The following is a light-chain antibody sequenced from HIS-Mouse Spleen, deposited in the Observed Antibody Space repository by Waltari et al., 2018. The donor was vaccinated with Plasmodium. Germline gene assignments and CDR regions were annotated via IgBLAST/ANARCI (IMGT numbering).Light chain of an antibody. V-gene: IGLV3-10*01. Sequence: SYELTQPPSVSVSPGQTARITCSGDALPKNYAYWYQQKSGQAPGLVIYEDIKRPSGIPERFSGSSSGTMATLTISGAQVEDEADYYCYSTDSSGNHRVFGGGTKLTVL. CDR3: YSTDSSGNHRV. CDR1: ALPKNY. CDR2: EDI. J-gene: IGLJ3*02.